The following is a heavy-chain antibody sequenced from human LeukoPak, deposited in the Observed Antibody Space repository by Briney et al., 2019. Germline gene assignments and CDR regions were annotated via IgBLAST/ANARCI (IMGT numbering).Heavy chain of an antibody. J-gene: IGHJ4*02. Sequence: SGTLSLTCTVSGGSISTYYWSWIRQPPGKGLEWIGYIYYSGSTNYNPSLKSRVTISVDTSKNQFSLNLSSVTAADTAVYYCARSERYSSGWYFYFDYWGQGTLVTVSS. V-gene: IGHV4-59*01. CDR1: GGSISTYY. D-gene: IGHD6-19*01. CDR3: ARSERYSSGWYFYFDY. CDR2: IYYSGST.